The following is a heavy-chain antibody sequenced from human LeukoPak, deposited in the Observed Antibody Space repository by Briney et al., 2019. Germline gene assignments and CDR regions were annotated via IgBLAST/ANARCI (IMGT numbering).Heavy chain of an antibody. CDR3: ARDRVYFDY. J-gene: IGHJ4*02. CDR1: GGSFSGYY. D-gene: IGHD6-6*01. Sequence: SETLSLTCAVYGGSFSGYYWSWIRQPPGKGLEWIGEINHSGSTNYNPSLKSRVTISVGTSKNQFSLKLSSVTAADTAAYYCARDRVYFDYWGQGTLVTVSS. V-gene: IGHV4-34*01. CDR2: INHSGST.